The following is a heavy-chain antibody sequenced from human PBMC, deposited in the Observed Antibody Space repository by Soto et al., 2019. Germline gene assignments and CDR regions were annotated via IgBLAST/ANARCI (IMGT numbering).Heavy chain of an antibody. D-gene: IGHD2-21*02. CDR3: ARASGRYCGGDCYSDSIFDY. CDR1: GGTFSSYA. CDR2: IIPIFGTA. J-gene: IGHJ4*02. V-gene: IGHV1-69*13. Sequence: ASVKVSCKASGGTFSSYAISWVRQAPGQGLEWMGGIIPIFGTANYAQKFQGRVTITADESTSTAYMELSSLRSEDTAVYYCARASGRYCGGDCYSDSIFDYWGQGTLVTAPQ.